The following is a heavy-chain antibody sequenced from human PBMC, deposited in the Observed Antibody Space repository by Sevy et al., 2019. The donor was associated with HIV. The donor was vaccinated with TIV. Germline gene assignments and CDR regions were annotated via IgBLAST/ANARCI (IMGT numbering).Heavy chain of an antibody. CDR1: GGSISSYY. V-gene: IGHV4-4*07. D-gene: IGHD4-17*01. Sequence: SETLSLTCTVSGGSISSYYWSWIRQPAGKGLEWIGRIYTSGSTNYNPSLKSRVTMSVDTSKNQFSLKLSSVTAAATAVYYCARAMAGDYGDYVFPALPKDYYYYYGMDVWGQGTTVTVSS. CDR3: ARAMAGDYGDYVFPALPKDYYYYYGMDV. J-gene: IGHJ6*02. CDR2: IYTSGST.